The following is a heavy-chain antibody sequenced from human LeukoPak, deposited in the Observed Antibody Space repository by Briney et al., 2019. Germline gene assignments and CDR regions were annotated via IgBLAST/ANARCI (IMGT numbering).Heavy chain of an antibody. D-gene: IGHD5-24*01. V-gene: IGHV4-39*07. J-gene: IGHJ3*02. CDR2: IYYSRST. CDR3: AREAERWPIDAFDI. CDR1: GGSISSSSYY. Sequence: SETLSLTCTVSGGSISSSSYYWGWIRQPPGKGLEWIGSIYYSRSTYYNPSLKSRVTISVDTSKNQFSLKLSSVTAADTAVYYCAREAERWPIDAFDIWGQGTMVTVSS.